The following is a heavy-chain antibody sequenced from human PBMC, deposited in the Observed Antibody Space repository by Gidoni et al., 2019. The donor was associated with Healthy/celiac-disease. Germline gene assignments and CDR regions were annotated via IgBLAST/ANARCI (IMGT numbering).Heavy chain of an antibody. D-gene: IGHD5-18*01. J-gene: IGHJ6*02. CDR1: GGSISSSSYY. CDR3: ARGYSYGYIHYYYGMDV. V-gene: IGHV4-39*01. CDR2: IYYSGST. Sequence: QLQLQESGPGLVKPSETLSLTCTVSGGSISSSSYYWGGIRQPPGKGLEWIGSIYYSGSTYYNPSLKSRVTISVDTSKNQFSLKLSSVTAADTAVYYCARGYSYGYIHYYYGMDVWGQGTTVTVSS.